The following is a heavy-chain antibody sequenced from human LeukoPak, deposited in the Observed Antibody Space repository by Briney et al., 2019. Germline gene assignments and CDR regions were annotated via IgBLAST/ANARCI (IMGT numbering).Heavy chain of an antibody. CDR3: ARVPRSYYYYYMDV. CDR1: GGSISSGGYS. J-gene: IGHJ6*03. V-gene: IGHV4-61*08. Sequence: SETLSLTCAVSGGSISSGGYSWSWIRQPPGKGLEWLGYIYYSGSSNYNPSLKSRVTISADTSKNQFSLKLSSVTAADTAVYYCARVPRSYYYYYMDVRGKGTTVTVSS. CDR2: IYYSGSS.